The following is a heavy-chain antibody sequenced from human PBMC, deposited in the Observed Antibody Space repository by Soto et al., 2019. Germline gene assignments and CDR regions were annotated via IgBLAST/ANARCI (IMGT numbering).Heavy chain of an antibody. CDR2: ISGGGGST. D-gene: IGHD1-26*01. V-gene: IGHV3-23*01. CDR1: GFTFSTYA. CDR3: AKVSLGALTFTDYYYYGLDV. J-gene: IGHJ6*02. Sequence: EVQLLASGGGLVQPGGSLRLSCAASGFTFSTYAMNWVRQAPGKGLEWVSAISGGGGSTYYADSVKGRVTISRDNSKNTLYLQMNSLRAEDTAVYYCAKVSLGALTFTDYYYYGLDVWGQGTTVTVSS.